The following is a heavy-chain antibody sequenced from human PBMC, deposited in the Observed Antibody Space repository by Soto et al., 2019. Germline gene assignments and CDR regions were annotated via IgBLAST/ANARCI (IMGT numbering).Heavy chain of an antibody. CDR1: GFTFSTYW. J-gene: IGHJ3*02. CDR3: ARDLSPADGNPFYDAFDI. V-gene: IGHV3-7*01. CDR2: IREDASVI. Sequence: EVQLVESGGDLVQPGGSLRLSCAASGFTFSTYWMTWVRQAPGRGLEWVANIREDASVIHYADSVEGRFTISRDNAKNSLYLQMSSLRAEDTAVYFCARDLSPADGNPFYDAFDIWGQGTVVTVSS. D-gene: IGHD2-2*01.